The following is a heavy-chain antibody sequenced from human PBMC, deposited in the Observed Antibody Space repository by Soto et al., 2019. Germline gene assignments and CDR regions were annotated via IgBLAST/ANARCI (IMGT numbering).Heavy chain of an antibody. CDR2: IIPTFGTP. CDR3: ARERSAQYFDF. J-gene: IGHJ4*02. V-gene: IGHV1-69*06. CDR1: GGTFSSHG. Sequence: QVQLVQSGTVVQRRGSSVKVSCQASGGTFSSHGMAWVRQAPGQGLEWMGGIIPTFGTPTYAPKFQGRVTITADKSTNTAYMELSSLRSEATGVYYCARERSAQYFDFWGQGTLITVSS. D-gene: IGHD1-26*01.